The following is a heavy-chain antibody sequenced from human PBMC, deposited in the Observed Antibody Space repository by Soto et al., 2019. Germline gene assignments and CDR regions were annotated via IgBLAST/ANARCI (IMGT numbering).Heavy chain of an antibody. CDR3: ARGQVVAAQH. D-gene: IGHD2-15*01. CDR1: GGSFSGYY. J-gene: IGHJ4*02. CDR2: INHSGST. Sequence: SETLSLTCAVYGGSFSGYYWSWIRQPPGKGLEWIGEINHSGSTNYNPSLKSRVTISVDTSKNQFSLKLSSVTAADTAVYYCARGQVVAAQHWGQGTLVTVSS. V-gene: IGHV4-34*01.